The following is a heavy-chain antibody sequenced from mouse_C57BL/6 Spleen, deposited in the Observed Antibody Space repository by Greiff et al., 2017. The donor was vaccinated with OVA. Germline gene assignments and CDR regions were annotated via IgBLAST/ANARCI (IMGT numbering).Heavy chain of an antibody. V-gene: IGHV1-55*01. CDR2: IYPGSGST. CDR1: GYTFTSYW. CDR3: ARQGWGSYWYFDV. J-gene: IGHJ1*03. D-gene: IGHD1-1*02. Sequence: QVHVKQPGAELVKPGASVKMSCKASGYTFTSYWITWVKQRPGQGLEWIGDIYPGSGSTNYNEKFKSKATLTVDTSSSTAYMQLSSLTSEDSAVYYCARQGWGSYWYFDVWGTGTTVTVSS.